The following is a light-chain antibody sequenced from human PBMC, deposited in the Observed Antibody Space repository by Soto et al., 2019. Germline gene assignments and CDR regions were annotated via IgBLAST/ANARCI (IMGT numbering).Light chain of an antibody. J-gene: IGKJ1*01. CDR3: QQYNDWPRT. Sequence: VMTQAPATLSVSPGERATLSCRASQTINNNVAWYQLKVGQAPRLLIYGASTRATGIPARFSGSGSGTEFTLTISSLQSEDFAVYYCQQYNDWPRTFGQGTKVDIK. CDR1: QTINNN. CDR2: GAS. V-gene: IGKV3-15*01.